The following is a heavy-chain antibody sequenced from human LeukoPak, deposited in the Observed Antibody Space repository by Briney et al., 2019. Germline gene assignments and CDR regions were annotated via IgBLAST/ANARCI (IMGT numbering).Heavy chain of an antibody. J-gene: IGHJ5*02. CDR1: GGSFSGYY. Sequence: PSETLSLTCAVYGGSFSGYYWSWVRQPPGKGLEWIGEINHCGGTNYNPSLKSRVTISVDTSKNQFSLKLNSVTAADTAVYYCARLSDYGDYLNWFDPWGQGTLVTVSS. CDR3: ARLSDYGDYLNWFDP. D-gene: IGHD4-17*01. V-gene: IGHV4-34*01. CDR2: INHCGGT.